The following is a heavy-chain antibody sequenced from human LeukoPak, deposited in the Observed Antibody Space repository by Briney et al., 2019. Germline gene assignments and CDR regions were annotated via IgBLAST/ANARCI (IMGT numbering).Heavy chain of an antibody. CDR3: APLAPVVAATGDYYYMDV. D-gene: IGHD2-15*01. CDR2: ISSSSSYI. Sequence: GGSLRLSCAASRFTFSSYSMNWVRQSPGKGLEWVSSISSSSSYIYYADSVKGRFTISRDNAKNSLYLQMNSLRAEDTAVYYCAPLAPVVAATGDYYYMDVWGKGTTVTVSS. J-gene: IGHJ6*03. CDR1: RFTFSSYS. V-gene: IGHV3-21*01.